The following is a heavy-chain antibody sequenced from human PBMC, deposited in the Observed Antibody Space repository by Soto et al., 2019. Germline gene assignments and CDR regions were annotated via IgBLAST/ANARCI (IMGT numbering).Heavy chain of an antibody. CDR2: IKQDGSEK. CDR1: GFTFSSYL. CDR3: ARESRVATSPAGY. V-gene: IGHV3-7*01. J-gene: IGHJ4*02. Sequence: PGGSLRLSCAASGFTFSSYLMSWVRQSPGKGLEWVANIKQDGSEKYYVDSVKGRFTISRDNAKNSLYLQMNSLRAEDTAVYYCARESRVATSPAGYWGQGTLVTVSS. D-gene: IGHD5-12*01.